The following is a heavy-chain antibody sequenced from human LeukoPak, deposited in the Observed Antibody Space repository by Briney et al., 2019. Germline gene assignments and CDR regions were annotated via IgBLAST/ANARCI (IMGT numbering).Heavy chain of an antibody. Sequence: GGSLRLSCAASGVIFTNYWMNWVRQTPGKGLEWVASIKQDGSAEYYVDSVRGRFTISRDNAQNSFYLQMNSLRVEDTAVYYCARDVGASGSLDYWGQGTLVTVSS. CDR3: ARDVGASGSLDY. CDR1: GVIFTNYW. V-gene: IGHV3-7*03. D-gene: IGHD3-10*01. CDR2: IKQDGSAE. J-gene: IGHJ4*02.